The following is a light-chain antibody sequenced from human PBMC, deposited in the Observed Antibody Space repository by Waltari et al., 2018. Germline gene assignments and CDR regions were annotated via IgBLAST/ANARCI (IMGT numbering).Light chain of an antibody. CDR2: DVT. Sequence: QAAPAQSPSVSGSAGQSVTISGTGTSSTIGLYNALHWYQKHPDKAPKLMIYDVTKRPSGVSDRFSGSKSGNTASLTISGLQAEDEADYYCSSYAGSGIFIFGAGTRLTVL. CDR1: SSTIGLYNA. CDR3: SSYAGSGIFI. J-gene: IGLJ1*01. V-gene: IGLV2-23*02.